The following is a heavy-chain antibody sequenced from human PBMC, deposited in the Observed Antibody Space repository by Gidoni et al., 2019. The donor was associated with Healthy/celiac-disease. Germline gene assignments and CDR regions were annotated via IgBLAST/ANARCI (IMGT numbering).Heavy chain of an antibody. CDR1: GFPFSSYT. J-gene: IGHJ4*02. Sequence: EVQLVESGGGLVQPGGSLRLSFAAYGFPFSSYTINRFRQAPGKGLEWVSYISSSSSTIYYADSVKGRFTISRDNAKNSLYLQMNSLRDEDTAVYYCAREGPDIVVVVAASSLGIDYWGQGTLVTVSS. D-gene: IGHD2-15*01. CDR3: AREGPDIVVVVAASSLGIDY. CDR2: ISSSSSTI. V-gene: IGHV3-48*02.